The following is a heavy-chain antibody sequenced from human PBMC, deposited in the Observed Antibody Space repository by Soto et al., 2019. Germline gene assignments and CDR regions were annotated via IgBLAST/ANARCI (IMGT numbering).Heavy chain of an antibody. V-gene: IGHV1-18*01. Sequence: QVQLVQSGAEVKKPGASVKVSCKASGYTFTSYGISWVRQAPGQGLEWMGWISAYNGNTNYAQKLQGRVTMTTDTSTSTAYMELRSLRSDDKAVYYCARAAALYGSGSYYSPNWFDPWGQGTLVTVSS. CDR3: ARAAALYGSGSYYSPNWFDP. CDR2: ISAYNGNT. D-gene: IGHD3-10*01. J-gene: IGHJ5*02. CDR1: GYTFTSYG.